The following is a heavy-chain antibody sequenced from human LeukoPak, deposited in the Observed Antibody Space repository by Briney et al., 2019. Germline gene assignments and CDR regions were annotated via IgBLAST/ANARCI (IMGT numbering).Heavy chain of an antibody. CDR1: GFTFSSYW. CDR3: ARAVAENWFDP. V-gene: IGHV3-7*01. D-gene: IGHD6-19*01. CDR2: IKQDGGDK. J-gene: IGHJ5*02. Sequence: GGSLRLSCAASGFTFSSYWMSGVRQAPGKGLEWVANIKQDGGDKYYVDSVKGRFTISRDNAKNSVYLQMNSLRAEDTALYYCARAVAENWFDPWGQGTLVTVSS.